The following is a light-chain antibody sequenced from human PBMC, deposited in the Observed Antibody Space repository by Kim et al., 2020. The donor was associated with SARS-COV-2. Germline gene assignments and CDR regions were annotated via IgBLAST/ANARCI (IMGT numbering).Light chain of an antibody. J-gene: IGKJ2*01. Sequence: EIVLTQSPGTLSVSPGERATLSCRASQSVSSSYLAWYQQKPGQAPRLLIYGASSRATGIPDRFSGSGSGTDFTLTISSLQPEDFAVYYCQHYGSSPYTFGQGTKLEI. CDR2: GAS. CDR1: QSVSSSY. V-gene: IGKV3-20*01. CDR3: QHYGSSPYT.